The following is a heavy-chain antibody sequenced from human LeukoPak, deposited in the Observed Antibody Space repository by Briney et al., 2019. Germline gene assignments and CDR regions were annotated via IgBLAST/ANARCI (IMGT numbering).Heavy chain of an antibody. D-gene: IGHD5-18*01. Sequence: PGGSLRLSXAASGFTFSSYSMNWVRQAPGKGLEWVSSISSSSNYIYYSDSVKSRFNSSRDNDKNSLYLQMNSLRAEDTAVYYCARGENNYGYYYFDYWGQGTLVTVSS. CDR2: ISSSSNYI. CDR3: ARGENNYGYYYFDY. V-gene: IGHV3-21*01. CDR1: GFTFSSYS. J-gene: IGHJ4*02.